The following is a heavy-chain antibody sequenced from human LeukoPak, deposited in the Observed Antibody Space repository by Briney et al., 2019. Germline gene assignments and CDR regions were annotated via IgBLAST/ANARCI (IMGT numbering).Heavy chain of an antibody. Sequence: SETLSLTCTVSGGSISSRSYYWGWIRQPPGKGLEWIASVYYSGRTYYNPSLKSRVTISVDTSKNQFSLKLTSVTAADMAVYYCASPTDSGYVTYWGLGTLVTVSS. J-gene: IGHJ4*02. CDR2: VYYSGRT. CDR3: ASPTDSGYVTY. V-gene: IGHV4-39*01. CDR1: GGSISSRSYY. D-gene: IGHD5-12*01.